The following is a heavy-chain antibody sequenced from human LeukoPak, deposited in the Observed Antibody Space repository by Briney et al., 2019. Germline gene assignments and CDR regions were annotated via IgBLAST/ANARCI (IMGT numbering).Heavy chain of an antibody. CDR1: GYTFTSYG. J-gene: IGHJ3*02. D-gene: IGHD3-3*01. CDR2: ISVYNGNT. CDR3: ARGSIFGVVSARHYAFDI. V-gene: IGHV1-18*01. Sequence: ASVKVSCKASGYTFTSYGITWVRQAPGQGLEWMGWISVYNGNTNYAQKLQGRVTMTTDTSTSTAYMELRSLRSDDTAVYYCARGSIFGVVSARHYAFDIWGQGTMVTVSS.